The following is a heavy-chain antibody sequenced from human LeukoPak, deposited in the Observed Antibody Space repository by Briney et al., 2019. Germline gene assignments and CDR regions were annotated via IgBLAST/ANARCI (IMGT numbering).Heavy chain of an antibody. Sequence: SETLSLTCIVSGGSINNYYWSWIRQPAGKGLEWIGRIYTGGTTNYNPSLKSRVTISADTSKNQFSLRLSSVTAADTAVYYCARDPNSALWGQGILVTVSS. J-gene: IGHJ4*02. D-gene: IGHD4-23*01. CDR3: ARDPNSAL. CDR2: IYTGGTT. CDR1: GGSINNYY. V-gene: IGHV4-4*07.